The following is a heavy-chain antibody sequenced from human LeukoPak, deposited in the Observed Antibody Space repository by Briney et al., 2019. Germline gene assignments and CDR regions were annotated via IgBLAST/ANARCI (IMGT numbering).Heavy chain of an antibody. Sequence: SETLSLTCTVSGGSISSYYWSWIRQPPGKGLEWIGYIYYSGSTNYNPSLKSRVTISVDTSKNQFSLKLSSVTAADTAVYYCARGSSSWYARFDWFDPWGQGTLVTVSS. CDR3: ARGSSSWYARFDWFDP. D-gene: IGHD6-13*01. V-gene: IGHV4-59*12. CDR2: IYYSGST. CDR1: GGSISSYY. J-gene: IGHJ5*02.